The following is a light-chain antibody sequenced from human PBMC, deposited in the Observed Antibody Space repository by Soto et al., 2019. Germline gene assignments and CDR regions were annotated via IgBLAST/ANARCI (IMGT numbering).Light chain of an antibody. J-gene: IGLJ1*01. CDR3: SSYAGSNNFDV. CDR1: SSDVGGYNY. Sequence: LTQPPSASGSPGQSVTISCTGTSSDVGGYNYVSWYQQHPGKAPKLMIYEVSKRPSGVPDRFSGSKSGNTASLTVSGLQAEDEADYYCSSYAGSNNFDVFGTGTKVTVL. V-gene: IGLV2-8*01. CDR2: EVS.